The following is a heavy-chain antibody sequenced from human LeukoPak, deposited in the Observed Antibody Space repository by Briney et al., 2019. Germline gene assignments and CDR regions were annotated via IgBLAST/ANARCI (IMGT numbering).Heavy chain of an antibody. Sequence: PSETLSLTCTVSGGSISSYYWSWVRQPPGKGLEWIGYIYYSGSTNYNPSLKSRVTISVDTSKNQFSLKLSSVTAADTAVYYCARESDYGGNLGAYFDYWGQGTLVTVSS. CDR1: GGSISSYY. V-gene: IGHV4-59*01. J-gene: IGHJ4*02. D-gene: IGHD4-23*01. CDR2: IYYSGST. CDR3: ARESDYGGNLGAYFDY.